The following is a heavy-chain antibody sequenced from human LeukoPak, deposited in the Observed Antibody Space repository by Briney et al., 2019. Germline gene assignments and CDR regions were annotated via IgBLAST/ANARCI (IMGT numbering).Heavy chain of an antibody. J-gene: IGHJ4*02. CDR1: GFTFSSYA. CDR3: AKAPTTVVTPVGYYFDY. CDR2: ISGSGGST. V-gene: IGHV3-23*01. D-gene: IGHD4-23*01. Sequence: GGSLRLSCAASGFTFSSYAMSWVRQAPGKGLEWVSAISGSGGSTYYADSVKGRFTISRDNSKNTLYLQMNSLRAEDTAVYYCAKAPTTVVTPVGYYFDYWGQGTLVIVSS.